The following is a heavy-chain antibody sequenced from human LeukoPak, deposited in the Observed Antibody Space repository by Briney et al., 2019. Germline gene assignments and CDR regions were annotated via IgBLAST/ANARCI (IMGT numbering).Heavy chain of an antibody. J-gene: IGHJ4*02. CDR3: AKRGVVIRVILVGFHKQAYYFDS. Sequence: GGSLRLSCAVSGVTLSNYGMAWVRQAPGKGLEWVAGISDSGGATNYADSVKGRFTISRDNAKNTLYLQMSSLRAKDTAVYFCAKRGVVIRVILVGFHKQAYYFDSWGQGALVTVSS. CDR2: ISDSGGAT. CDR1: GVTLSNYG. D-gene: IGHD3-10*01. V-gene: IGHV3-23*01.